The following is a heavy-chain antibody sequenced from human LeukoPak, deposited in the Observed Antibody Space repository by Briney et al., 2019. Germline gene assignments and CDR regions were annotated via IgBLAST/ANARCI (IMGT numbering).Heavy chain of an antibody. Sequence: SETLSLTCAVYGGSFSDYYWSWIRRPPGKGLEWIGEINHSGSANYNPSLKSRVTISVDTSKNQVSLKLSSVTAADTAVYYCARGPTRMIVVVNPTVRRYFQHWGQGTLVTVSS. D-gene: IGHD3-22*01. CDR2: INHSGSA. CDR1: GGSFSDYY. CDR3: ARGPTRMIVVVNPTVRRYFQH. J-gene: IGHJ1*01. V-gene: IGHV4-34*01.